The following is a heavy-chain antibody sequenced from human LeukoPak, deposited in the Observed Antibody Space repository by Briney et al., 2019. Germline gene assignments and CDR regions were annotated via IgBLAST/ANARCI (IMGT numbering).Heavy chain of an antibody. CDR2: MWDDESNK. CDR3: ARGRGGTYPPGIY. V-gene: IGHV3-33*01. J-gene: IGHJ4*02. CDR1: GLTFSSHG. D-gene: IGHD1-26*01. Sequence: GGSLRLSCAASGLTFSSHGMHWVRQAPGKGREWVAVMWDDESNKYYADSVKGRFTISRDNSKNILYLQMNNLGAEDTAVYYCARGRGGTYPPGIYWGQGTLVTVSS.